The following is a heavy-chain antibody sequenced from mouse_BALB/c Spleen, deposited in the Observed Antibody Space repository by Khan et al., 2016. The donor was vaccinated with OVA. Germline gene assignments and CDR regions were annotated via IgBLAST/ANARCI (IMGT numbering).Heavy chain of an antibody. V-gene: IGHV1-69*01. Sequence: QVQLQQPGAELVMPGASVKMSCKASGYTFTDYWMHWVKQRPGQGLEWIGAIDTSDSYTTYNQKFKGKTTLTVDESSNTAYLQLSSLTSEDPAVYYGARPYRYRDAMDYWGQGTSVTVSS. CDR3: ARPYRYRDAMDY. CDR1: GYTFTDYW. CDR2: IDTSDSYT. D-gene: IGHD2-14*01. J-gene: IGHJ4*01.